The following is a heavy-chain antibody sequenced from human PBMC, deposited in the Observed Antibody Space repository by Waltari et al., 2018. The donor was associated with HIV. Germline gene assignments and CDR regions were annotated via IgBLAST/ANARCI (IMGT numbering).Heavy chain of an antibody. V-gene: IGHV4-4*07. CDR1: GGSISSHY. J-gene: IGHJ4*02. D-gene: IGHD1-26*01. Sequence: QVQLQESGPGLVKPSETLSLTCTVSGGSISSHYWNWIRQPAGKGLEWIGRIYSGGRTDYNPSLKRRVTMSLDTSKNQFSLRLRSVTAADTAVYYCARAGNIVGAQLDSWGQGTLVTVSS. CDR2: IYSGGRT. CDR3: ARAGNIVGAQLDS.